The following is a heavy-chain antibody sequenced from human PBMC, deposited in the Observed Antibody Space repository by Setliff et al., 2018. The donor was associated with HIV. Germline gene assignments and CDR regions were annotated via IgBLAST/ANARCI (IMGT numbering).Heavy chain of an antibody. Sequence: ASVKVSCKASGYTFTGYYMHWVRQAPGQGLEWMGWINPNSGGTKYAQKLQGRVTITADESTTTAYMELSSLISEDTAIYYCATAHYSHDWGADHWGLGTLVTVSS. CDR1: GYTFTGYY. D-gene: IGHD4-4*01. CDR3: ATAHYSHDWGADH. CDR2: INPNSGGT. V-gene: IGHV1-2*02. J-gene: IGHJ4*02.